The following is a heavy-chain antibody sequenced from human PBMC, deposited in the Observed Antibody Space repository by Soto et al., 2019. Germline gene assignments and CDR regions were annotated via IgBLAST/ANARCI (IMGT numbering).Heavy chain of an antibody. J-gene: IGHJ4*02. D-gene: IGHD1-1*01. CDR3: AKDWNYLDY. V-gene: IGHV3-30*18. CDR2: ISHAGSNK. Sequence: QVHLVDSGGGVAQPGRSLRLSCAASGFILSNYGMHWVRQAPGKGLEWVAVISHAGSNKYYADSVTGRFTISRDNSKNTLYLQMNSLRAEDTAVYYWAKDWNYLDYWGQGTLVTVAS. CDR1: GFILSNYG.